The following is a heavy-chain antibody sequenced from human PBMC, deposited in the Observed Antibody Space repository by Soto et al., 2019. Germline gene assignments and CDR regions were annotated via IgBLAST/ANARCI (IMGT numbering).Heavy chain of an antibody. J-gene: IGHJ4*02. D-gene: IGHD6-19*01. V-gene: IGHV3-7*03. CDR1: GFTFSDSW. CDR3: ARGDGTGLYNSGWSPRY. CDR2: IKPDESEK. Sequence: EVQLVESGGGLVQPGGSLRLSCTASGFTFSDSWMTWVRQAPGKGLEWVARIKPDESEKKYADSVKGRFSISRDNAKNSMYLQMDSLRAEDTAVYYCARGDGTGLYNSGWSPRYWGQGTLVTVSS.